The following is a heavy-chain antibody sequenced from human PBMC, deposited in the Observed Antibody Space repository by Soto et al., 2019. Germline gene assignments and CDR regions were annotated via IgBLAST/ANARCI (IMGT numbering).Heavy chain of an antibody. V-gene: IGHV4-34*01. J-gene: IGHJ6*02. D-gene: IGHD3-9*01. Sequence: PSETLSLTCAVYGGSFSGYYWSWIRQPPGKGLEWIGEINHSGSTNYNPSLKSRVTISVDTSKNQFSLKLSSVTAADTAVYYCARDTMYYDILTGYYSPYYGMDVWGQGTTVTVSS. CDR1: GGSFSGYY. CDR3: ARDTMYYDILTGYYSPYYGMDV. CDR2: INHSGST.